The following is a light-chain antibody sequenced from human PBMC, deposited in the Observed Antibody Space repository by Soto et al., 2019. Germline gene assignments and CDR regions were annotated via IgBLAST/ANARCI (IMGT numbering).Light chain of an antibody. CDR2: AAS. Sequence: IQLTQSQSSLSASVGDRVTITCRASQGISSYLAWYQQKPGKAPKLLIYAASTLQSGVPSRFSGSGSGTAFTLTISSLQPEDFATYYCQQLNSYPHTFGQGTKLEIK. J-gene: IGKJ2*01. CDR1: QGISSY. CDR3: QQLNSYPHT. V-gene: IGKV1-9*01.